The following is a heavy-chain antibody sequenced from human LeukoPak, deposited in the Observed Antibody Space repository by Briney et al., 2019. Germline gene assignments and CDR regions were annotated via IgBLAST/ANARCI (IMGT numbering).Heavy chain of an antibody. CDR2: IIPIFGTA. D-gene: IGHD3-3*01. Sequence: SVKVSCKASGGTFSSYAISWVRQAPGQGLEWMGGIIPIFGTANYAQKFRGRVTITADESTSTAYMELSSLRSEDTAVYYCARGITIFGVVILGAAFDIWGQGTMVTVSS. CDR3: ARGITIFGVVILGAAFDI. V-gene: IGHV1-69*13. CDR1: GGTFSSYA. J-gene: IGHJ3*02.